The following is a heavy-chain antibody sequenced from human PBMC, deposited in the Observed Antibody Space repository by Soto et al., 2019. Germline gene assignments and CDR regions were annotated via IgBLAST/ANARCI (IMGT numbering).Heavy chain of an antibody. CDR3: ARDVEYSSSGDAFDI. Sequence: PGGSLRLSCAASGFTFSDYYMSWIRQAPGKGLEWVSYINSSSSYTNYADSVKGRFTISRDNAKNSLYLQMYSLRAEDTAVYYCARDVEYSSSGDAFDIWGQGTMVTVSS. D-gene: IGHD6-6*01. CDR2: INSSSSYT. V-gene: IGHV3-11*06. CDR1: GFTFSDYY. J-gene: IGHJ3*02.